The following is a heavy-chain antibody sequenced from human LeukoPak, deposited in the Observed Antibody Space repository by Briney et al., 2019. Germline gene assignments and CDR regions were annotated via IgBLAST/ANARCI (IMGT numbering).Heavy chain of an antibody. D-gene: IGHD4-23*01. CDR2: INPSGGST. V-gene: IGHV1-46*01. Sequence: ASVKVSCKASGYTFTSYYIHWVRQAPGQGLEWMGMINPSGGSTSYAQKFQGKVTMTRDMSTSTDYMELSSLRSEDTAVYYCARDNSVEDTAWWFDPWGQGALVAVSS. CDR3: ARDNSVEDTAWWFDP. J-gene: IGHJ5*02. CDR1: GYTFTSYY.